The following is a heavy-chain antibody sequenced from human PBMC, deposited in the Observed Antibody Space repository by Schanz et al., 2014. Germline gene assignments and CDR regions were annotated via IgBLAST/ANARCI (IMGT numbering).Heavy chain of an antibody. CDR1: GFGFSSYS. Sequence: EVQLVESGGGLIQPGGSLRLSCAASGFGFSSYSMNWVRQARGKGLEWVSAMNESHSTIYYADSVRGRFTISRDNAKNSLYLEMNSLRAEDTAVYYCARDLPRTFLFDYWGQGTLVTVSS. CDR3: ARDLPRTFLFDY. V-gene: IGHV3-48*01. J-gene: IGHJ4*02. CDR2: MNESHSTI.